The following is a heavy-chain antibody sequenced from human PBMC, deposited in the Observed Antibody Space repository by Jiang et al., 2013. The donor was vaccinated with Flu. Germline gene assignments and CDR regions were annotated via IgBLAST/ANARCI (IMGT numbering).Heavy chain of an antibody. Sequence: KPTQTLTLTCTFSGFSLNTGGMSVSWIRQPPGKALEWLARVDWDDDKDYSTSLKTRLTISRDTSRNQVVLTMTNMDPVDTGTYFCARSFLRLGDLSNYYDLDVWGRGTTVIVSS. J-gene: IGHJ6*04. CDR2: VDWDDDK. CDR1: GFSLNTGGMS. V-gene: IGHV2-70*11. D-gene: IGHD3-16*01. CDR3: ARSFLRLGDLSNYYDLDV.